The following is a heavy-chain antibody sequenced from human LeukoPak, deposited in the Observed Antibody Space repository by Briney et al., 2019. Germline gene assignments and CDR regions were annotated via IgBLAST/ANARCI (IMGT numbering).Heavy chain of an antibody. CDR1: GGSISSSSYY. Sequence: SETLSLTCTVSGGSISSSSYYWGWIRQPPGKGLEWIGSIYYSGSTYYNPSLKSRVTISVDTSKNQFSLKLSSVTAADTAVYYCARRSYGSGPTLDYWGQGTLVTVSS. D-gene: IGHD3-10*01. CDR3: ARRSYGSGPTLDY. J-gene: IGHJ4*02. CDR2: IYYSGST. V-gene: IGHV4-39*01.